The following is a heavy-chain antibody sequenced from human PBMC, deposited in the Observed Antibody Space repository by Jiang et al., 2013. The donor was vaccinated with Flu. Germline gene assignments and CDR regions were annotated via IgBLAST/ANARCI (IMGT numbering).Heavy chain of an antibody. CDR2: FDPEDGET. Sequence: GAEVKKPGASVKVSCKVSGYTLTELSMHWVRQAPGKGLEWMGGFDPEDGETIYAQKFQGRVTMTEDTSTDTAYMELSSLRSEDTAVYYCATVKVYGDYVPNWFDPWGQGTLVTVSS. J-gene: IGHJ5*02. V-gene: IGHV1-24*01. D-gene: IGHD4-17*01. CDR3: ATVKVYGDYVPNWFDP. CDR1: GYTLTELS.